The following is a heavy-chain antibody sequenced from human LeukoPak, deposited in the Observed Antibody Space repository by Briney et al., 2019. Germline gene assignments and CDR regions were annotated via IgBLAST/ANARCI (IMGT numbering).Heavy chain of an antibody. CDR3: ARAGDETYYYDSSGYYYWAY. V-gene: IGHV3-7*01. CDR2: IKQDGSEK. J-gene: IGHJ4*02. Sequence: GGALRLSCAASGFTFSSYWMSWVRQAPGEGLEWVANIKQDGSEKYYVDSVKGRFTISRDNAKNSLYLQMNSLRAEDTAVYYCARAGDETYYYDSSGYYYWAYWGQGTLVTVSS. D-gene: IGHD3-22*01. CDR1: GFTFSSYW.